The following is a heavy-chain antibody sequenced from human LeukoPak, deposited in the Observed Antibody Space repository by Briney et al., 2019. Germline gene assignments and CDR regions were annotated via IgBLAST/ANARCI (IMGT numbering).Heavy chain of an antibody. D-gene: IGHD5-18*01. V-gene: IGHV3-21*01. Sequence: PGGSLRLSCAASGFTFSSYEMNWVRQAPGKGLEWVSCISRDKTYIHYADSVKGRFTISRDNAKNSLYLQMNSLRAEDTAVYYCARGDTWANPPDEYWGQGTLVTVSS. CDR2: ISRDKTYI. CDR3: ARGDTWANPPDEY. CDR1: GFTFSSYE. J-gene: IGHJ4*02.